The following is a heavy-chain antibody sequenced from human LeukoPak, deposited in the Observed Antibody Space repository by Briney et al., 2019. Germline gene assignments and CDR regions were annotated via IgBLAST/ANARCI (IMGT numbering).Heavy chain of an antibody. Sequence: GASVKVSCKASGGTFSSYAISWVRQAPGQGLEWMGGIIPIFGTANYAQKFQGRVTITADESTSTAYMELSSLGSEDTAVYYCARVIGSGSYRTYYYYYMDVWGKGTTVTISS. CDR1: GGTFSSYA. V-gene: IGHV1-69*01. CDR2: IIPIFGTA. J-gene: IGHJ6*03. D-gene: IGHD1-26*01. CDR3: ARVIGSGSYRTYYYYYMDV.